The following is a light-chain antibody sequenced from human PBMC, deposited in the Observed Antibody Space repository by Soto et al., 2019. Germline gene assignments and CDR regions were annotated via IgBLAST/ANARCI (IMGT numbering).Light chain of an antibody. J-gene: IGKJ2*01. Sequence: EIVLTQSPGTLSLSPGERATLSCRASQSVSSDYLAWYQQKPGQAPRVLMYGASRRATGIPDRFSGSGSGTDFTLTISSLEPEDFALYYCQQYGPSPHTFAPGTRLEIK. CDR1: QSVSSDY. V-gene: IGKV3-20*01. CDR3: QQYGPSPHT. CDR2: GAS.